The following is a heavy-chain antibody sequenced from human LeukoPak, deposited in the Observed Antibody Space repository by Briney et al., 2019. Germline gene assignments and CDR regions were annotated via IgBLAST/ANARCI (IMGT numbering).Heavy chain of an antibody. CDR1: GLTFPSYA. CDR3: VSAYCRSTNWYGPEY. J-gene: IGHJ4*02. V-gene: IGHV3-64D*06. D-gene: IGHD2-2*01. Sequence: GGSLRLSCSASGLTFPSYALHWVRQAPEKGLEYVSDISTTGSRTYYADSVKGRFTISRDKSKSTLYLQMISLRPEDTAVYYCVSAYCRSTNWYGPEYWGRGTLVTVSS. CDR2: ISTTGSRT.